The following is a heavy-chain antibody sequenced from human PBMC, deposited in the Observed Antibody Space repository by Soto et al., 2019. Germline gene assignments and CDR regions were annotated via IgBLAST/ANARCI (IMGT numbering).Heavy chain of an antibody. J-gene: IGHJ6*02. CDR1: GGTFSSYA. V-gene: IGHV1-69*13. Sequence: SVKVSCKASGGTFSSYAISWVRQAPGQGLEWMGGIIPIFGTANYAQKFQGRVTITADESTSAAYMELSSLRSEDTAVYYCARSNRGNIAAAGDYYYYGMDVWGQGTTVTVSS. D-gene: IGHD6-13*01. CDR2: IIPIFGTA. CDR3: ARSNRGNIAAAGDYYYYGMDV.